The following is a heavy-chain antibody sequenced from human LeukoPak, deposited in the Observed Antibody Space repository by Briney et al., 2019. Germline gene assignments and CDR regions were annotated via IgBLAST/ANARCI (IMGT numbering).Heavy chain of an antibody. Sequence: GGSLRLSCAASGFTFSTYAMHWVRQAPDKGLEWVAVISYDGSSKYYADSVKGRFTISRDNSKNTLYLQMNSLRAEDTAVYYCGRARSSYGYGDAFDIWGQGTMVTVSS. J-gene: IGHJ3*02. CDR3: GRARSSYGYGDAFDI. CDR1: GFTFSTYA. D-gene: IGHD5-18*01. V-gene: IGHV3-30*04. CDR2: ISYDGSSK.